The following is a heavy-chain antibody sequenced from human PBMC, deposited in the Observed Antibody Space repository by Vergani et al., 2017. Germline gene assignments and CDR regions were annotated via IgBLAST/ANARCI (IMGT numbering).Heavy chain of an antibody. CDR3: ARGRYDYDSRGYLPIIDY. J-gene: IGHJ4*02. V-gene: IGHV1-46*03. CDR1: GYTFTSFY. CDR2: INPSGGST. D-gene: IGHD3-22*01. Sequence: QVQLVQSGAEVKKPGASVKVSCKASGYTFTSFYMHWVRQAPGQGLEWMGIINPSGGSTSYAQKVQGRVTMTRDTCTSPVYMELSSLRSEVTAVYYCARGRYDYDSRGYLPIIDYGGQGSLVTVSS.